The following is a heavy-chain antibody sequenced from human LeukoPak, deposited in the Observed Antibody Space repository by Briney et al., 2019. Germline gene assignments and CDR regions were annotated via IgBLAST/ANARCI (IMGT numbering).Heavy chain of an antibody. CDR1: GCSISSGYYW. CDR3: AHLIAPTDTEYFQH. CDR2: IYWDDDK. V-gene: IGHV2-5*02. Sequence: TLSLTCTVSGCSISSGYYWGWIRQPPGKAQEWLALIYWDDDKRYSPSLKSRLTVTMDTSKNQVVLTMTNMDPVDTATYYCAHLIAPTDTEYFQHWGQGTLVTVSS. J-gene: IGHJ1*01. D-gene: IGHD3-22*01.